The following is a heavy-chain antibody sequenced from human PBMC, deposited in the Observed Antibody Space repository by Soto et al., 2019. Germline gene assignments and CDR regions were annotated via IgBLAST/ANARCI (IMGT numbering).Heavy chain of an antibody. J-gene: IGHJ4*02. D-gene: IGHD5-12*01. Sequence: PGGSLRLSCAASGFSFSRFWISWVRQAPWKGLEWVANIKTDGSEKYSVDSVKGRFTISRDNAKNSLYLQMDSLRAEDTAVYYCARHHIAPGDYCGQGTPVTVSS. V-gene: IGHV3-7*03. CDR1: GFSFSRFW. CDR3: ARHHIAPGDY. CDR2: IKTDGSEK.